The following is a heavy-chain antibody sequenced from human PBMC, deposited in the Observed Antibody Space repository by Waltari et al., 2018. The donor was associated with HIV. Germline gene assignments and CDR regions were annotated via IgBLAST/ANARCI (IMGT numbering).Heavy chain of an antibody. V-gene: IGHV4-34*01. D-gene: IGHD4-4*01. Sequence: QVQLQQWGAGLLKPSETLSLTCAVYGGSFSGYYWSWIRQPPGKGLEWIGEINHSGNTNYNPALKSRVTISVDTSKNQFSLKLSSVTAADTAVYYCARKPVSNSFDYWGQGTLVTVSS. J-gene: IGHJ4*02. CDR3: ARKPVSNSFDY. CDR1: GGSFSGYY. CDR2: INHSGNT.